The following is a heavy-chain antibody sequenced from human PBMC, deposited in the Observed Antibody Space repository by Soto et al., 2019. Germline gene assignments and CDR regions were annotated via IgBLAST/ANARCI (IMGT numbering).Heavy chain of an antibody. CDR1: GFTFSSYA. Sequence: QVQLVESGGGVVQPGRSLRLSCAASGFTFSSYAMHWVRQAPGKGLEWVAVISYDGSNKYYADSVKGRFTISRDNSKNTLYLQMNSLRAEDTAVYYCARGGESAAPNSWVRDYFDYWGQGTLVTVSS. J-gene: IGHJ4*02. CDR2: ISYDGSNK. CDR3: ARGGESAAPNSWVRDYFDY. D-gene: IGHD2-2*01. V-gene: IGHV3-30-3*01.